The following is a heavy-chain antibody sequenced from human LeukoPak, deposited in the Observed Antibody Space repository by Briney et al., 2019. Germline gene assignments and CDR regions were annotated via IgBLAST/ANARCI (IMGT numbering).Heavy chain of an antibody. CDR2: INSDGSST. CDR1: GFTFSSYW. Sequence: PGGSLRLSCAASGFTFSSYWMHWVRQAPGKGLVWVSRINSDGSSTNQADSVKGRFTISRDNAKKALYLQMNSLRPGDTAVYYCVREDTPATANYWGQGTLVTISS. CDR3: VREDTPATANY. V-gene: IGHV3-74*01. D-gene: IGHD2-21*02. J-gene: IGHJ4*02.